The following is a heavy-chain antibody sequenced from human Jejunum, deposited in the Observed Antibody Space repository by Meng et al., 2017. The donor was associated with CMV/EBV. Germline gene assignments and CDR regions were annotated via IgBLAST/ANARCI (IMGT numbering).Heavy chain of an antibody. CDR2: IYSDGGTT. Sequence: ASGMTLSSDAMTWVHQAPGKGLGWVAVIYSDGGTTDYADSVKGRFTISRDNSKNTLYLQMNSLRAEDTAVYYCAREEGYTRPHYFDYWGQGTLVTVSS. J-gene: IGHJ4*02. CDR1: GMTLSSDA. CDR3: AREEGYTRPHYFDY. D-gene: IGHD6-13*01. V-gene: IGHV3-23*03.